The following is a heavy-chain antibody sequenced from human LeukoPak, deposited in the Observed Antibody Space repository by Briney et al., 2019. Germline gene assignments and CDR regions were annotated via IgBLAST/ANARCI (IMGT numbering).Heavy chain of an antibody. CDR2: ISSSGSTI. D-gene: IGHD6-19*01. J-gene: IGHJ3*02. CDR1: GLTFSDYY. CDR3: AREFSEVGWYRKSAFDI. V-gene: IGHV3-11*01. Sequence: GGSLRLSCAASGLTFSDYYMSWIRQAPGKGLEWVSYISSSGSTIYYADSVKGRFTISRDNAKNSLYLQMNSLRAEDTAVYYCAREFSEVGWYRKSAFDIWGQGTMVTVSS.